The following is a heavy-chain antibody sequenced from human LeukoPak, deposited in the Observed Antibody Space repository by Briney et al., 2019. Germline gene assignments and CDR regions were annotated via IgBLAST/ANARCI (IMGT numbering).Heavy chain of an antibody. CDR1: GFTFSSYA. D-gene: IGHD4-11*01. CDR2: ITSSGGSA. V-gene: IGHV3-23*01. Sequence: GGSLRLSCAASGFTFSSYAMSWVRQAPGKGLEWVSAITSSGGSAYYADSVKDRFTISRDNAKNSLYLQMNSLRVEDTAVYYCAKDRHSYSNVYFFDYWGQGTLVTVSS. J-gene: IGHJ4*02. CDR3: AKDRHSYSNVYFFDY.